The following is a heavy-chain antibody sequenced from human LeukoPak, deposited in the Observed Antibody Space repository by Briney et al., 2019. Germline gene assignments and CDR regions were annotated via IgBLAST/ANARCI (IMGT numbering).Heavy chain of an antibody. V-gene: IGHV4-59*08. CDR2: IYYSVST. Sequence: PSETLSLTCTVSGGSISSYYWSSIRQPPGKGLEWIGYIYYSVSTNYNPSLKSRVTISVDTSKNPFSLKLSSVTAADTAVYYCARLVPYYYDSSGYYQSYFDYWGQGTLVTVSS. D-gene: IGHD3-22*01. J-gene: IGHJ4*02. CDR3: ARLVPYYYDSSGYYQSYFDY. CDR1: GGSISSYY.